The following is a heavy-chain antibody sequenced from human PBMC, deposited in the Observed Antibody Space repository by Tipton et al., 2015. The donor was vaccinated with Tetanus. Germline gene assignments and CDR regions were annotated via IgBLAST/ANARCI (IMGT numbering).Heavy chain of an antibody. Sequence: SLRLSCAASGFMFSSYDMTWVRQAPGKGLEWVSTIRGAGFTTYYAASVKGRFTISRDNSKNMLYLQMNGLRAEDTAIYYCAISDVAVADTNWGQGTLVTFSS. CDR2: IRGAGFTT. CDR1: GFMFSSYD. J-gene: IGHJ4*02. V-gene: IGHV3-23*01. D-gene: IGHD6-19*01. CDR3: AISDVAVADTN.